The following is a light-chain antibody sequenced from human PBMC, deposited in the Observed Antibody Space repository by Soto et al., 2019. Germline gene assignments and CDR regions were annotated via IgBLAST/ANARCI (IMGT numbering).Light chain of an antibody. CDR3: SSYTRSSTVV. CDR2: DVS. J-gene: IGLJ2*01. Sequence: QSALTQPASVSGSPGQSITISCTGNSSDVGGYNYVSWYQQHPGKAPKLMIYDVSNRPSGVSNRCSGSKSGNTASLTISGLQAEDEADYYCSSYTRSSTVVFGGVTKLTVL. V-gene: IGLV2-14*03. CDR1: SSDVGGYNY.